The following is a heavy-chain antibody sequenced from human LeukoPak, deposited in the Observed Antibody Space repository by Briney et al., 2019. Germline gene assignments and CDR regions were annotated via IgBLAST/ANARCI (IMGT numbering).Heavy chain of an antibody. CDR1: GYTFTSYG. V-gene: IGHV1-69*13. CDR3: ARERSYYDFWSGYYNGDYYYYMDV. Sequence: SVKVSCKASGYTFTSYGIGWVRQAPGQGLEWMGGIIPIFGTANYAQKFQGRVTITADESTSTAYMELSSLRSEDTAVYYCARERSYYDFWSGYYNGDYYYYMDVWGKGTMATVSS. CDR2: IIPIFGTA. J-gene: IGHJ6*03. D-gene: IGHD3-3*01.